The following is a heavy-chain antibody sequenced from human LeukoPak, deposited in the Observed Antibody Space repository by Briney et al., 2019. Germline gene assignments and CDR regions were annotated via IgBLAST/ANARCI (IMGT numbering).Heavy chain of an antibody. V-gene: IGHV1-2*02. CDR2: INPDSGGT. CDR3: ARSYSSGWSHFDY. J-gene: IGHJ4*02. D-gene: IGHD6-19*01. Sequence: ASVKVSFKASGYTFTGYYMHWVRQAPGQGLEWMGWINPDSGGTHYEQKFQGRVTMTRDAFISTAYMELSSLTSDDTAVYYCARSYSSGWSHFDYWGQGTLVTVSS. CDR1: GYTFTGYY.